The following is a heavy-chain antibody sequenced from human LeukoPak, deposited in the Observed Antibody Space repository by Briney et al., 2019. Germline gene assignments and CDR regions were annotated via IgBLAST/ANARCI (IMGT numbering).Heavy chain of an antibody. CDR3: AKLRRSSGWSYDAFDI. D-gene: IGHD6-19*01. CDR2: ISGSGGST. CDR1: GFTFSSYA. V-gene: IGHV3-23*01. J-gene: IGHJ3*02. Sequence: GGSLRLSCAASGFTFSSYAMSWVRQAPGKGLEWVSAISGSGGSTYYADSVKGRFTISRDNSKNTLYLQMNSLRAEDTAVYYCAKLRRSSGWSYDAFDIWGQGTMVTVSS.